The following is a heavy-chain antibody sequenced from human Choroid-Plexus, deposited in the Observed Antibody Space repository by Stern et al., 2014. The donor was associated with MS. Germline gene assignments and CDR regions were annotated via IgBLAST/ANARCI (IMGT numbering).Heavy chain of an antibody. CDR2: INPNTGGK. V-gene: IGHV1-2*02. Sequence: VQLVESGAEVKKPGASVKVSCKTSGYIFTGYYIHWVRQAPGQGLAWMAWINPNTGGKRYAQKFQGRVTMSRDTSIGTACVELSSLTADDTAVYYCARDQRGITIFGVVTDYYYLGMDVWGQGTTVTVSS. CDR1: GYIFTGYY. CDR3: ARDQRGITIFGVVTDYYYLGMDV. D-gene: IGHD3-3*01. J-gene: IGHJ6*02.